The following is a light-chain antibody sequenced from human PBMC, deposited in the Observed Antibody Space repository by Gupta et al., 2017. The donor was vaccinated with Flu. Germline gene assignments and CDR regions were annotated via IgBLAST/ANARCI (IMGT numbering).Light chain of an antibody. J-gene: IGKJ1*01. Sequence: RVTITCRASQSISSWLAWYQQKPGQAPNLLIYKASTLESGVPSRFSGSGSGTEFTLTISSLQPDDFATYYCQHYNSFWTFGQGTKVEFK. V-gene: IGKV1-5*03. CDR2: KAS. CDR3: QHYNSFWT. CDR1: QSISSW.